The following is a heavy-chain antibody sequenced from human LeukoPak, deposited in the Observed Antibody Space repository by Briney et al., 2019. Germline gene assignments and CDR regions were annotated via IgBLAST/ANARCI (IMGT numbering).Heavy chain of an antibody. CDR2: IYYSGST. CDR3: ARHGAVAGFYYYYYMDV. CDR1: GGSTSSSSYY. V-gene: IGHV4-39*01. J-gene: IGHJ6*03. Sequence: SETLSLTCTVSGGSTSSSSYYWGWIRQPPGKGLEWIGSIYYSGSTYYNPSLKSRVTISVDTSKNQFSLKLSSVTAADTAVYYCARHGAVAGFYYYYYMDVWGKGTTVTVSS. D-gene: IGHD6-19*01.